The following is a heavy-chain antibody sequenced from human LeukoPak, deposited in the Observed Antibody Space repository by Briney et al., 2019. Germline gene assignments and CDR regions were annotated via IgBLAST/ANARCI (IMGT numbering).Heavy chain of an antibody. CDR1: GFTFSSYE. Sequence: PGGSLRLSCAASGFTFSSYEMNWVRQPPGKGLEWIGSIYYSGSTYYNPSLKSRVTVSVDTSKNQFSLKLSSVTAADTAVYYCARHEEAIVVVVVPTYFDYWGQGTLVTVSS. V-gene: IGHV4-39*01. CDR3: ARHEEAIVVVVVPTYFDY. D-gene: IGHD2-15*01. J-gene: IGHJ4*02. CDR2: IYYSGST.